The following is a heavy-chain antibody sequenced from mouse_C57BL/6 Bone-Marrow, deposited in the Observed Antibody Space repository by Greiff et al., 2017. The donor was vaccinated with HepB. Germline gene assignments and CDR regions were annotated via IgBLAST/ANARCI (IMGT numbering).Heavy chain of an antibody. J-gene: IGHJ2*01. D-gene: IGHD4-1*01. CDR3: AVNWDYFDY. CDR2: IDPANGNT. V-gene: IGHV14-3*01. CDR1: GFNIQNTY. Sequence: VQLQQSVAELVRPGASVKLSCTASGFNIQNTYMHWVKQRPEQGLEWIGRIDPANGNTKYAPKFQGKATITADTSSNTAYLQLSSLTSEDTAIYYCAVNWDYFDYWGQGTTLTVSS.